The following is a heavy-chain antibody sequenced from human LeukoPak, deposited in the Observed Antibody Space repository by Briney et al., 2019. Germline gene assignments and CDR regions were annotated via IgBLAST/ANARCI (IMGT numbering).Heavy chain of an antibody. CDR3: ARDQGIAVAGNLDY. J-gene: IGHJ4*02. CDR2: IIPIFGTA. D-gene: IGHD6-19*01. V-gene: IGHV1-69*13. CDR1: GYTFTGYY. Sequence: SVKVSCKASGYTFTGYYMHWVRQAPGQGLEWMGGIIPIFGTANYAQKFQGRVTITADESTSTAYMELSSLRSEDTAVYYCARDQGIAVAGNLDYWGQGTLVTVSS.